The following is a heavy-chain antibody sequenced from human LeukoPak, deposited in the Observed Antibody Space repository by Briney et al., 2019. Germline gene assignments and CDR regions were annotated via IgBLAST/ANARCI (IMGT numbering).Heavy chain of an antibody. J-gene: IGHJ4*02. V-gene: IGHV3-15*01. D-gene: IGHD2-21*02. CDR3: TTSLAYCVGDCYPTR. CDR2: IKSKTVGGTT. Sequence: PGGSLRLYCAASGFTFSNAWMSWVRQAPGKGLEWVGRIKSKTVGGTTDYAAPVKGRFTISRDDSKNTPYLQMDHLKTEDTAVYYCTTSLAYCVGDCYPTRWGQGTLVTVSS. CDR1: GFTFSNAW.